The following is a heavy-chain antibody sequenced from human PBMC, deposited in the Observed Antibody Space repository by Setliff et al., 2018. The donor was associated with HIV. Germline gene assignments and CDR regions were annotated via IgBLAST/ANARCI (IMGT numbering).Heavy chain of an antibody. V-gene: IGHV1-18*01. Sequence: KVSCKASGYTFTNYGISWVRQAPGQGLEWMGWISAYNGNTNYAQKLQGRVTMTTDTSTSTAYMELRSLRSDDTAVYYCARYGSGWPLWYFDLWGRGTLVTVSS. D-gene: IGHD6-19*01. CDR1: GYTFTNYG. CDR3: ARYGSGWPLWYFDL. J-gene: IGHJ2*01. CDR2: ISAYNGNT.